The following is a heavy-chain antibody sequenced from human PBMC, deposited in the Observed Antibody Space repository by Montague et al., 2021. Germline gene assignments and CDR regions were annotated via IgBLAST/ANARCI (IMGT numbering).Heavy chain of an antibody. Sequence: SETRSLTCSVSGDSVRCGIYHWGWIRQSPGKGLEWIGYICDSGSATYKTSLGSRVTMSLDTSSNQFSLNLRSATAADTAVYYCAAYYYGGGGRGSWGQGTLVTVSS. CDR1: GDSVRCGIYH. V-gene: IGHV4-61*01. J-gene: IGHJ5*02. D-gene: IGHD3-22*01. CDR3: AAYYYGGGGRGS. CDR2: ICDSGSA.